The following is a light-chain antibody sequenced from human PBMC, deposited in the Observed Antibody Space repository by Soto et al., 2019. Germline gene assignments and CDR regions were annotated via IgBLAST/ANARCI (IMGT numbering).Light chain of an antibody. CDR1: QGISRY. V-gene: IGKV1-39*01. J-gene: IGKJ1*01. Sequence: DIQMPQSPSSLSASVGDRVTITCRASQGISRYLNWDQQKPGKAPNLLVSAASSLQRGVPSRFSGSGSGTDFTLTISSLQPEDFATYYCQQSVSTPFTFGQGNKVEV. CDR2: AAS. CDR3: QQSVSTPFT.